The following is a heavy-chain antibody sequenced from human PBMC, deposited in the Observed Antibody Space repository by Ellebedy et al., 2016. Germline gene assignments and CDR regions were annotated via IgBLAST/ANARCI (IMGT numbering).Heavy chain of an antibody. D-gene: IGHD3-3*01. Sequence: GESLKISCAASGFTFSSYAMSWVRQAPGKGLEWVSAISGSGGSTYYADSVKGRFTISRDNSKNTLYLQMNSLRAEDTAVYYCAKDLYYDFWGMAVAGTVVGAFDIWGQGTMVTVSS. CDR1: GFTFSSYA. CDR2: ISGSGGST. J-gene: IGHJ3*02. CDR3: AKDLYYDFWGMAVAGTVVGAFDI. V-gene: IGHV3-23*01.